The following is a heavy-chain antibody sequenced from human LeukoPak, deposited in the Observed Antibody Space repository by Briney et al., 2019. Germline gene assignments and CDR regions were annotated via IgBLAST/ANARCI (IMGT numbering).Heavy chain of an antibody. V-gene: IGHV3-20*04. J-gene: IGHJ4*02. CDR3: ASLGYCSSTSCLY. CDR2: INWNGGST. Sequence: PGGSLRLSCAASGFTFDDYGMSWVRQAPGKGLEWVSGINWNGGSTGYADSVKGRFTISRDNAKNSLYLQMNSLRAEDTALHYCASLGYCSSTSCLYWGQGTLVTVSS. D-gene: IGHD2-2*01. CDR1: GFTFDDYG.